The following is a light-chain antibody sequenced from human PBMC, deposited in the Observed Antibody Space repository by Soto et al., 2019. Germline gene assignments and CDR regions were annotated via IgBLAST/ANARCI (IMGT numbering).Light chain of an antibody. CDR1: PSVTRTS. V-gene: IGKV3-20*01. J-gene: IGKJ1*01. Sequence: EIVLTQSPGTLSLSPGERATLSCRASPSVTRTSLAWYQQKPGQAPRHLIYDASTSATDIPDTFSGRGSGTDFTLTISRLEPEDFAVYYCQQYGSSPVTFGQGTKVEIK. CDR2: DAS. CDR3: QQYGSSPVT.